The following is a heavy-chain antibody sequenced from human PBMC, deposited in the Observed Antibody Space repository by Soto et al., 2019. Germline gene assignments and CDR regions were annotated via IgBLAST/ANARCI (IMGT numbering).Heavy chain of an antibody. CDR3: ARVPGDSSGWLDP. CDR2: IYYSGST. J-gene: IGHJ5*02. D-gene: IGHD6-19*01. V-gene: IGHV4-61*01. CDR1: GGSVSSGSYY. Sequence: SETLSLTCTVSGGSVSSGSYYWSWIRQPPGKGLEWIGYIYYSGSTNYNPSLKSRVTISVDTSKNQFSLKLSSVTAADTAVYYCARVPGDSSGWLDPWGQGTLVTVSS.